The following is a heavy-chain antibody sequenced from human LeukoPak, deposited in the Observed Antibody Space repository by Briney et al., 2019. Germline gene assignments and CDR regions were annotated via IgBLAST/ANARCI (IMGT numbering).Heavy chain of an antibody. J-gene: IGHJ3*02. CDR3: AKGNPKYSSSKYKRDAFDI. CDR2: ISYDGSNK. V-gene: IGHV3-30-3*01. D-gene: IGHD6-6*01. CDR1: GFTFSSYA. Sequence: GGSLRLSCAASGFTFSSYAMHWVRQAPGKGLEWVAVISYDGSNKYYADSVKGRFTISRDNSKNTLYLQMNSLRAEDTAVYYCAKGNPKYSSSKYKRDAFDIWGQGTMVTVSS.